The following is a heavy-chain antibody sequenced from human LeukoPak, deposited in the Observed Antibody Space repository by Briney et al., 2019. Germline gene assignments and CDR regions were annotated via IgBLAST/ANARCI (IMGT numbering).Heavy chain of an antibody. J-gene: IGHJ5*02. CDR1: GGSISSYY. CDR3: AREISTVTGWFDP. CDR2: IYYSGST. D-gene: IGHD5/OR15-5a*01. Sequence: SETLSLTCTVSGGSISSYYWSWIRQPPGKGLEWIGYIYYSGSTNYNPSLKSRVTISVDTSKNQFSLKLRSVTAADTAVYYCAREISTVTGWFDPWGQGTLVTVSS. V-gene: IGHV4-59*12.